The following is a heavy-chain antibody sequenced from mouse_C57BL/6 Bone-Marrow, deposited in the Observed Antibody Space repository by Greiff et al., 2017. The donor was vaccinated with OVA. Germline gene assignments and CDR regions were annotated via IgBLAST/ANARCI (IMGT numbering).Heavy chain of an antibody. CDR3: ARRDYDYGFAY. CDR2: INPGSGGT. J-gene: IGHJ3*01. V-gene: IGHV1-54*01. CDR1: GYAFTNYL. D-gene: IGHD2-4*01. Sequence: QVQLQQSGAELVRPGTSVKVSCKASGYAFTNYLIEWVKQRPGQGLEWIGVINPGSGGTNYNEKFKGKATLTADKSSSTAYMQLSSLTSEDSAVYFCARRDYDYGFAYWGQGTLVTVSA.